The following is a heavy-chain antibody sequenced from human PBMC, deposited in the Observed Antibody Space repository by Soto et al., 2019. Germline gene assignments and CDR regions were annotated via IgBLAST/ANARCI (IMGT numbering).Heavy chain of an antibody. CDR3: ARGTGDFWSGYPRYDY. D-gene: IGHD3-3*01. CDR2: INHSGST. J-gene: IGHJ4*02. V-gene: IGHV4-34*01. CDR1: GGSFSGYY. Sequence: SETLSLTCAVYGGSFSGYYWSWIRQPPGKGLEWIGEINHSGSTNYNPSLKSRVTISVDTSKNQFSLKLSSVTAADTAVYYCARGTGDFWSGYPRYDYWGQGTLVTVSS.